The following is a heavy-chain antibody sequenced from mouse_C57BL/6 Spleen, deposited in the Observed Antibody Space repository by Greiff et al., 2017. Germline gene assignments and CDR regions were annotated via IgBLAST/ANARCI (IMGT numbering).Heavy chain of an antibody. V-gene: IGHV1-52*01. CDR3: ARITTIVDWYFDV. Sequence: QVQLQQPGAELVRPGSSVKLSCKASGYTFTSYWMHWVKQRPIQGLEWIGNIDPSDSETHYNQKFKDKATLTVDKSSSTAYMQLSSLTSEDSAVCYCARITTIVDWYFDVWGTGTTVTVSS. CDR2: IDPSDSET. CDR1: GYTFTSYW. D-gene: IGHD1-1*01. J-gene: IGHJ1*03.